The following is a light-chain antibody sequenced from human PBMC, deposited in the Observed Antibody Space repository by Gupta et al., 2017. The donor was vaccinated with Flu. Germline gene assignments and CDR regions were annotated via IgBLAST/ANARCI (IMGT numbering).Light chain of an antibody. V-gene: IGKV1-33*01. CDR2: DGS. CDR1: QDISDY. J-gene: IGKJ2*01. Sequence: PSSLSASAGDRVTMTCQASQDISDYLNWYQQKPGHAPKLLIFDGSNLDTGVPSRFSGSAFGTEFTLTITDLQPEDIATYFCRQYDDLPYTFGQGTRVEI. CDR3: RQYDDLPYT.